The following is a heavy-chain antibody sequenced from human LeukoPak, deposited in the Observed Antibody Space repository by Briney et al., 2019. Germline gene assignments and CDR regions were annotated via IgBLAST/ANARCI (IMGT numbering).Heavy chain of an antibody. D-gene: IGHD3-3*01. J-gene: IGHJ4*02. Sequence: GGSLRLSCAASGFIFTNYFMSWVRQAPGKGLEWVASIKHDGSEKYYVDSVRGRFTISRDSTMNSLYLQMSSLRAEDTAVYYCATDRGWRTSGYYLYYFEYWGQGTLVTFSS. V-gene: IGHV3-7*01. CDR3: ATDRGWRTSGYYLYYFEY. CDR1: GFIFTNYF. CDR2: IKHDGSEK.